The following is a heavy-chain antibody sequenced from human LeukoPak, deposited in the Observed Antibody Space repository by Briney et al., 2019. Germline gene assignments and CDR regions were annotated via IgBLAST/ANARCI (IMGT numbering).Heavy chain of an antibody. CDR1: GYSISNGYY. CDR3: ASQRYCSGGSCYPLYY. V-gene: IGHV4-38-2*01. J-gene: IGHJ4*02. CDR2: IYHSGST. D-gene: IGHD2-15*01. Sequence: SETLSLTCAVSGYSISNGYYWGWIRQPPGKGLEWIGSIYHSGSTYYNPSLKSRVTISVDTSKNQFSLKLSSVTAADTAVYYCASQRYCSGGSCYPLYYWGQGTLVTVSS.